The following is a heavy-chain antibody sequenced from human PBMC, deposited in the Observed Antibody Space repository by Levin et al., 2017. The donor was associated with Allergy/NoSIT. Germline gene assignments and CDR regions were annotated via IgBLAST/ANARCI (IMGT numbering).Heavy chain of an antibody. D-gene: IGHD1-26*01. CDR1: GFTFSSYG. J-gene: IGHJ2*01. Sequence: PGGSLRLSCAASGFTFSSYGMHWVRQAPGKGLEWVAVISYDGSNKYYADSVKGRFTISRDNSKNTLYLQMNSLRAEDTAVYYCAKESHGSYWYFDLWGRGTLVTVSS. CDR2: ISYDGSNK. CDR3: AKESHGSYWYFDL. V-gene: IGHV3-30*18.